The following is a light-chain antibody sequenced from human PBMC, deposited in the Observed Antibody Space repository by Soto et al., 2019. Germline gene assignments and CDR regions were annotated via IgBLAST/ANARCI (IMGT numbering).Light chain of an antibody. CDR3: QSYDSSLSSAV. V-gene: IGLV1-40*01. CDR2: GNI. CDR1: SSNIGAGYD. J-gene: IGLJ7*01. Sequence: QSVLTQPPSVSGAPGQRVTISCTGSSSNIGAGYDVHWYQQLPGTAPKLLIYGNINRPSGVPDRFSGSKSGTSASLAITGLQAEDEADYYCQSYDSSLSSAVFGVGTQLTVL.